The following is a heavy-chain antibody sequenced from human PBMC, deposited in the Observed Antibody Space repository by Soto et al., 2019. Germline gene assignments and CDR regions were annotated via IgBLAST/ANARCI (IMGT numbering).Heavy chain of an antibody. V-gene: IGHV3-48*03. CDR3: ASIVGATKGPYY. D-gene: IGHD1-26*01. CDR1: GFTFSSYE. CDR2: ISSSGSTI. J-gene: IGHJ4*02. Sequence: GGSLRLSCAASGFTFSSYEMNWVRQAPGKGLEWVSYISSSGSTIYYADSVKGRFTISRDNAKNSLYLQMNSLRAEDTAVYYGASIVGATKGPYYWGQGTLVTVSS.